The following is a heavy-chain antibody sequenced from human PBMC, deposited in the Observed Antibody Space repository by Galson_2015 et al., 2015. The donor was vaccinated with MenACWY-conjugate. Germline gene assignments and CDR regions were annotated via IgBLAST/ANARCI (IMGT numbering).Heavy chain of an antibody. Sequence: SVKISCKGSGLPLCDVSIHWVRQGPGKGLEWMGGFDPEDGEIITPQKFQGRIRMTEDTSTDTAYMELNSLRSEDTALYFCAADRYLSKYYFDYWGQGTLLTVSS. V-gene: IGHV1-24*01. CDR2: FDPEDGEI. CDR1: GLPLCDVS. D-gene: IGHD2-2*02. CDR3: AADRYLSKYYFDY. J-gene: IGHJ4*02.